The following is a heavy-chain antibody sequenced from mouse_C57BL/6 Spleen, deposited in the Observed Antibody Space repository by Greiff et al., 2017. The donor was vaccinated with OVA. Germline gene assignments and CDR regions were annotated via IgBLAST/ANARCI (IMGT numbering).Heavy chain of an antibody. Sequence: QVQLKESGPELVKPGASVKISCKASGYAFSSSWMNWVKQRPGKGLEWIGRIYPGDGDTNYNGKFKGKATLTADKSSSTAYMQLSSLTSEDSAVYFCAREGVTTGYFDVWGTGTTVTVSS. V-gene: IGHV1-82*01. CDR3: AREGVTTGYFDV. D-gene: IGHD1-1*01. J-gene: IGHJ1*03. CDR1: GYAFSSSW. CDR2: IYPGDGDT.